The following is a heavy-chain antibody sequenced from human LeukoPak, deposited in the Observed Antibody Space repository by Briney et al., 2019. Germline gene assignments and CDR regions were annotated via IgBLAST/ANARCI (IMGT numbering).Heavy chain of an antibody. CDR3: ARHRGHHYDNSGYYDY. Sequence: PETLSLTCTVSGGSINSNNYYWGWIRQPPGKGLEWIGGIYYSGSSYYNPSLKSRFTIYVDTSNDQFSLKLNYVTAADTAVYYCARHRGHHYDNSGYYDYWGQGTLVTVSS. CDR2: IYYSGSS. V-gene: IGHV4-39*01. J-gene: IGHJ4*02. CDR1: GGSINSNNYY. D-gene: IGHD3-22*01.